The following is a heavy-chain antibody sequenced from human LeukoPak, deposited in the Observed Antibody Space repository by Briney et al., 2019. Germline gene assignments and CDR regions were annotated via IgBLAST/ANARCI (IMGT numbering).Heavy chain of an antibody. CDR1: GYTFTDYD. CDR2: VSPYNGNT. J-gene: IGHJ4*02. CDR3: ARNGRVRRVVKDLFEY. Sequence: ASVKVSCKTSGYTFTDYDITWVRQAPGQGLEWMGRVSPYNGNTYYSQRFQGRVTISKDTSTGTAYMDLRNMRDDDTAMYYCARNGRVRRVVKDLFEYWGQGTLVAVSS. D-gene: IGHD3-10*01. V-gene: IGHV1-18*01.